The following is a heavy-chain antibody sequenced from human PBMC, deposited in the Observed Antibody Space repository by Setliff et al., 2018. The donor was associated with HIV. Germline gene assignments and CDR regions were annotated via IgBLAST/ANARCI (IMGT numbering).Heavy chain of an antibody. CDR1: GFTFSSFS. CDR2: ITSSGNTM. Sequence: PGGSLRLSCAASGFTFSSFSMHWVRQAPGKGLEWVSYITSSGNTMDYADSVKGRFTISRDNAKNTLHLQMSGLRVDDTAVYFCVRGALLAAFDFDHWGHGTLVTVSS. CDR3: VRGALLAAFDFDH. V-gene: IGHV3-48*04. J-gene: IGHJ4*01. D-gene: IGHD6-25*01.